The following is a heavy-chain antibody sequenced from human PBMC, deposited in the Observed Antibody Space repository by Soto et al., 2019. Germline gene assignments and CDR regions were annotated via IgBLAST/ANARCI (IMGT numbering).Heavy chain of an antibody. Sequence: SETLSLTCTVSGGSIGSSSYYWGWIRQPPGKGLEWIGSIYYSGSTYYNPSLKSRVTISVDTSKNQFSLKLSSVTAADAAVYYCARDLGSSGYFFEVWGQGTLVTVSS. D-gene: IGHD3-22*01. CDR3: ARDLGSSGYFFEV. CDR2: IYYSGST. J-gene: IGHJ4*02. CDR1: GGSIGSSSYY. V-gene: IGHV4-39*02.